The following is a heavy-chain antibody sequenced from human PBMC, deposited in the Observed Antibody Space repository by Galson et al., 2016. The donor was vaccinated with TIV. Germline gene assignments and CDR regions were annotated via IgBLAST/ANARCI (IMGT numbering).Heavy chain of an antibody. CDR3: ARSGDYGDY. CDR2: MNPNSGNT. Sequence: SCKASGYTFTSYDINWVRRATGQGLKWMGWMNPNSGNTGYAQKFRGRVTMTRNTSVRTAYMELSSLRSEDTAVYYCARSGDYGDYWGQGTLVTVSS. V-gene: IGHV1-8*02. D-gene: IGHD4-17*01. J-gene: IGHJ4*02. CDR1: GYTFTSYD.